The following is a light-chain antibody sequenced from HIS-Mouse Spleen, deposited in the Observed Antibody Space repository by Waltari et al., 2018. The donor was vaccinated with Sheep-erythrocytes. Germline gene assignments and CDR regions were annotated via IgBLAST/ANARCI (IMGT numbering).Light chain of an antibody. V-gene: IGKV1-39*01. CDR2: AAS. Sequence: DIQMTQSPSFLSASVGDRVTITCRASQSISSYLNWYQQKPGKAPKLLIYAASSLQSGVPSRFSGSGSGTDFTLTISSLQPEDFATYYCQQYYSFPYTFGQGTKLEIK. CDR1: QSISSY. CDR3: QQYYSFPYT. J-gene: IGKJ2*01.